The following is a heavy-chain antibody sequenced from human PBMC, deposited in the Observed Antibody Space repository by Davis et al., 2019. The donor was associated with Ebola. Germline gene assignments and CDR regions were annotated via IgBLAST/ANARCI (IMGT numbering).Heavy chain of an antibody. V-gene: IGHV4-34*01. D-gene: IGHD1-26*01. CDR2: INHSGST. CDR3: ARGMGATPRFWYYYGMDV. J-gene: IGHJ6*02. CDR1: GGSFSGYY. Sequence: SETLSLTCAVYGGSFSGYYWSWIRQPPGKGLEWIGEINHSGSTNYNPSLKSRVTISVDTSKNQFSLKLSSVTAADTAVYYCARGMGATPRFWYYYGMDVWGQGTTVTVSS.